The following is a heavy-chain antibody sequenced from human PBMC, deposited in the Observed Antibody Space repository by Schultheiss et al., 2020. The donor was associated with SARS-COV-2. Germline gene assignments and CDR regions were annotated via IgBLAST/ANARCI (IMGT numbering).Heavy chain of an antibody. Sequence: GESLKISCKASGYSFTTSWIGWVRQMPGKGLEWMGIIYPGDSDTRYSPSFQGQVTISADKSISTAYLQWSSLKTSDTAMYYCARGGYSNYDWFDPWGQGTLVTVSS. V-gene: IGHV5-51*01. CDR2: IYPGDSDT. CDR1: GYSFTTSW. CDR3: ARGGYSNYDWFDP. D-gene: IGHD4-11*01. J-gene: IGHJ5*02.